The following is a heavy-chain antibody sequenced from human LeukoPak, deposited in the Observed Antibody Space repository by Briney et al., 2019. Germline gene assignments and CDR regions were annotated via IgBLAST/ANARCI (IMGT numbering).Heavy chain of an antibody. Sequence: GSLRLSCAASGFTFSTYGMHWVRQAPGKGLEWVAAIWYDGSNKYYADSVKGRFTISRDNSKDTLYLQMNSLRAEDTAVYYCARDLVIAAAGTKFYYYYGMDVWGKGTTVTVSP. D-gene: IGHD6-13*01. CDR2: IWYDGSNK. V-gene: IGHV3-33*01. CDR3: ARDLVIAAAGTKFYYYYGMDV. J-gene: IGHJ6*04. CDR1: GFTFSTYG.